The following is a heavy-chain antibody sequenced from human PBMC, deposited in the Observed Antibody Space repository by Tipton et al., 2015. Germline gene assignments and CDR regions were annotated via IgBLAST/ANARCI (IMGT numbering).Heavy chain of an antibody. D-gene: IGHD6-19*01. CDR3: ARKRLWSSGWWHGTNELDYYHGMDV. CDR2: IQYSGST. CDR1: SDSISKYY. V-gene: IGHV4-59*07. Sequence: TLSLTCSVSSDSISKYYWSWIRQPPGKELEWIGYIQYSGSTNYNPSLKSRVTISVDTSKTQFSLKMSSVTASDTAVYYCARKRLWSSGWWHGTNELDYYHGMDVWGQGTTVTVSS. J-gene: IGHJ6*02.